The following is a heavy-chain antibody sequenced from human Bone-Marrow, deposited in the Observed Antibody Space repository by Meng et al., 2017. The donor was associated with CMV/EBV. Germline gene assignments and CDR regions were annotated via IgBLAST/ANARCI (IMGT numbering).Heavy chain of an antibody. V-gene: IGHV4-34*01. J-gene: IGHJ6*02. Sequence: GSLRLSCAVYGGSFSGYYWSWIRQPPGKGLEWIGEINHSGSTNYNPSLKSRVTISVDTSENQFSLRLNSVTAADTAVYYCTRGKPYYYFHYTMAVWGQGPTVPVAS. CDR3: TRGKPYYYFHYTMAV. CDR1: GGSFSGYY. CDR2: INHSGST.